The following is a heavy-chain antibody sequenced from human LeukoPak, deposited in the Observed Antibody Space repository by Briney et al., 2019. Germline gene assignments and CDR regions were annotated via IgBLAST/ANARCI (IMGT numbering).Heavy chain of an antibody. J-gene: IGHJ4*02. CDR2: INDAGRT. CDR1: GGSIRGYW. V-gene: IGHV4-34*01. Sequence: SETLSLTCAVYGGSIRGYWWSWIRQPPGKGLEWIGEINDAGRTNYNPYLKSPVTISVDTSKNQFSLNLNSVTAADTAVYYCARHRSRTRAFDYWGQGTLVTVSS. D-gene: IGHD1-14*01. CDR3: ARHRSRTRAFDY.